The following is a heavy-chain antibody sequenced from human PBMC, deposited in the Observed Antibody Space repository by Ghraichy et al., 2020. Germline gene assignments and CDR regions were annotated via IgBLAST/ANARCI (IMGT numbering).Heavy chain of an antibody. CDR2: IDWDDDK. J-gene: IGHJ4*02. V-gene: IGHV2-70*01. D-gene: IGHD3-22*01. Sequence: SGPTLVKPTQTLTLTCTFSGFSLSTSGMCVSWIRQPPGKALEWLALIDWDDDKYYSTSLKTRLTISKDTSKNQVVLTMTNMDPVDTATYYCARAQPYYDSSGYYYSYYFDYWGQGTLVTVSS. CDR3: ARAQPYYDSSGYYYSYYFDY. CDR1: GFSLSTSGMC.